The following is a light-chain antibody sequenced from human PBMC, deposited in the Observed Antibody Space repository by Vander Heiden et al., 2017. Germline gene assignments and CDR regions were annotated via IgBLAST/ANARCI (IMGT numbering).Light chain of an antibody. J-gene: IGKJ2*01. CDR3: LRYAGTPYT. Sequence: DIVMTQSPDSLAVSLGERATINCKSSQSVLYSSNNKNYLAWYQQKPGQPPKLLIYWASTRESGVPDRFTATGSGTDFTLTIISLQAEDVTVYYCLRYAGTPYTFGQGTKLEIK. CDR2: WAS. CDR1: QSVLYSSNNKNY. V-gene: IGKV4-1*01.